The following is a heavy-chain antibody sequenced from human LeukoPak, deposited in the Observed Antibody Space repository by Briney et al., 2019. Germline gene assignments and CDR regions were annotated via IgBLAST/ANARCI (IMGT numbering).Heavy chain of an antibody. CDR1: GGSISGYY. D-gene: IGHD3-22*01. CDR3: ARGMDDSSGYFPH. CDR2: IHYSGST. J-gene: IGHJ4*02. Sequence: SETLSLTCTVSGGSISGYYWSWIRQPPGKGLEWIGYIHYSGSTNYNPSLKSRVTISVDTSKNQFSLKLSSVTTADTAVYYCARGMDDSSGYFPHWGQGTLVTVSS. V-gene: IGHV4-59*01.